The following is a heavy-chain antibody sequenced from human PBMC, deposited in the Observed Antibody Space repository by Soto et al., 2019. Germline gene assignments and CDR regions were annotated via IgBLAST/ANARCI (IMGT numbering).Heavy chain of an antibody. V-gene: IGHV3-11*06. CDR2: IIGSSTYT. CDR3: ARDRLSAAAGSSFDH. Sequence: GGSLRLSCAASGFTFSDYYMSWVRQAPGKGLEWVAYIIGSSTYTNYADSVKGRFTISRDNAKNSLYLQMNSLRDEDTAIYYCARDRLSAAAGSSFDHWGQGTMVTVYS. CDR1: GFTFSDYY. D-gene: IGHD6-13*01. J-gene: IGHJ4*02.